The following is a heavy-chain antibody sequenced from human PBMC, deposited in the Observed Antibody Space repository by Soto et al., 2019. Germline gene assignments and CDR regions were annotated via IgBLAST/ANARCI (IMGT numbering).Heavy chain of an antibody. CDR1: GGSISSYY. Sequence: SETLSLTCTVSGGSISSYYWSWIRQPPGKGLEWIGYIYYSGSTNYNPSLKSRVTISVDTSKNQFSLKLSSVTAADTAVYYCARVGTYYDFWSGHNWFDPWGQGTLVTVSS. V-gene: IGHV4-59*01. CDR3: ARVGTYYDFWSGHNWFDP. D-gene: IGHD3-3*01. CDR2: IYYSGST. J-gene: IGHJ5*02.